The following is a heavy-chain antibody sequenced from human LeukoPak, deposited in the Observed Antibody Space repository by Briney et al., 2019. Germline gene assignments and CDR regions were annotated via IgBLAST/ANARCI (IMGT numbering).Heavy chain of an antibody. CDR1: GFTFSNYW. CDR2: INSDGSST. V-gene: IGHV3-74*01. J-gene: IGHJ4*02. CDR3: AKDVGKWESLHFFDY. D-gene: IGHD1-26*01. Sequence: GGSLRLSCAASGFTFSNYWMHWVRQAPGKGLVWVSRINSDGSSTTYADSVKGRFTISRDNAKNTLYLQMNSLRAEDTAVYYCAKDVGKWESLHFFDYWGQGTLVTVSS.